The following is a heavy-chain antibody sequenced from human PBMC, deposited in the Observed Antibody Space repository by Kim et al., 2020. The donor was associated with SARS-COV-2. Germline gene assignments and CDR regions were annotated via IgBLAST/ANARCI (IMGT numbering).Heavy chain of an antibody. Sequence: GESLKISCKASGYTFTTFWIAWVRQMPGKGLEWMGIISPGDSDTRYSPSFQGQVTISADKSINTASLHWSSLQASDTAMYYCARGSRKIGSLYWGQGTLVTVSS. J-gene: IGHJ4*02. D-gene: IGHD2-21*01. V-gene: IGHV5-51*01. CDR2: ISPGDSDT. CDR3: ARGSRKIGSLY. CDR1: GYTFTTFW.